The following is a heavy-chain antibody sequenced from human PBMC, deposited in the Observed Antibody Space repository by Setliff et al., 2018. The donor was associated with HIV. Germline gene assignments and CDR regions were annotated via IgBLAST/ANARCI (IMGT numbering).Heavy chain of an antibody. Sequence: GGSLRLSCAASGFTFSDYYMNWIRQGPGTGLEWVSYFSSRSTYNYADSVKGRFTISRDNAKKSLCLQMNILRAEDTAVYYCVRRTAMDAFDIWGQGTMVTVSS. D-gene: IGHD5-18*01. CDR2: FSSRSTY. CDR3: VRRTAMDAFDI. V-gene: IGHV3-11*03. CDR1: GFTFSDYY. J-gene: IGHJ3*02.